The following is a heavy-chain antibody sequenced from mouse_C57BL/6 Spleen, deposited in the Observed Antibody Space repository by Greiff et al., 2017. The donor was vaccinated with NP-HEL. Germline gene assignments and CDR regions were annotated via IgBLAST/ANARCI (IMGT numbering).Heavy chain of an antibody. J-gene: IGHJ3*01. V-gene: IGHV3-6*01. D-gene: IGHD2-4*01. Sequence: EVQLQESGPGLVKPSQSLSLTCSVTGYSITSGYYWNWIRQFPGNKLEWMGYISYDGSNNYNPSLKNRISITRDTSKNQFFLKLNSVTTEDTATYYCANLYYDYDEVAYWGQGTLVTVSA. CDR3: ANLYYDYDEVAY. CDR2: ISYDGSN. CDR1: GYSITSGYY.